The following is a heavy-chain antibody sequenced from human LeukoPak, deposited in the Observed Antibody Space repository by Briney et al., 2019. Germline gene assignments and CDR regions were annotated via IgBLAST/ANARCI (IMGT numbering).Heavy chain of an antibody. D-gene: IGHD6-25*01. Sequence: SETLSLTCTVSGCSSSSSTYYWCWIRQPPGKGLEWIGTVYYGGNTYYHPSLKSRITISVDTSNNQFSLNLSSVTAADTAVYYCARPPVAAPTSYFDYWGQGILVTVSS. CDR2: VYYGGNT. CDR1: GCSSSSSTYY. V-gene: IGHV4-39*01. CDR3: ARPPVAAPTSYFDY. J-gene: IGHJ4*02.